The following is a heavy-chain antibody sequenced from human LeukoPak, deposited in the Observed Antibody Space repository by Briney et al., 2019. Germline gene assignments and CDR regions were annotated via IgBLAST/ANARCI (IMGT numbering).Heavy chain of an antibody. CDR1: GGTFSSYA. J-gene: IGHJ4*02. CDR2: IIPIFGTA. Sequence: SVKVSCKASGGTFSSYAISWVRQAPGQGLEWMGGIIPIFGTANYAQKFQGRVTITADESTSTAYMELSSLRAEDTAVYYCARSSPAYCGGDCPTSNFHYWGQGTLVSVSS. D-gene: IGHD2-21*02. V-gene: IGHV1-69*13. CDR3: ARSSPAYCGGDCPTSNFHY.